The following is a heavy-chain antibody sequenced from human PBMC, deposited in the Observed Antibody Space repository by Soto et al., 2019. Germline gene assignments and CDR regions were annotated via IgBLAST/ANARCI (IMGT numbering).Heavy chain of an antibody. J-gene: IGHJ5*02. CDR2: IYHSGST. Sequence: SETLSLTCAVSGGSISSGGYSWSWIRQSPGKGLEWIGYIYHSGSTYYNPSLKSRVTISVDRSKNQFSLKLSSVTAADTAVYYCARAKTFTYYYDSSGPKPRWFDPWGQGTLVTVSS. V-gene: IGHV4-30-2*06. CDR3: ARAKTFTYYYDSSGPKPRWFDP. CDR1: GGSISSGGYS. D-gene: IGHD3-22*01.